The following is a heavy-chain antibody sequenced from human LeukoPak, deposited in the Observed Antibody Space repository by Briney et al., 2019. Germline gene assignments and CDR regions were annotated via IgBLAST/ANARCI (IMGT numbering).Heavy chain of an antibody. CDR3: ARSVSGVPKILVRGVIITPQETDV. V-gene: IGHV4-59*08. J-gene: IGHJ6*02. Sequence: KTSETLSLTCTVSGGSISSYHWSWIRQPPGKGLEWIGYIYYSGSTNYNPSLKSRVTISVDTSKNQFSLKLSSVTAADTAVYYCARSVSGVPKILVRGVIITPQETDVWGQGTTVTVSS. D-gene: IGHD3-10*01. CDR2: IYYSGST. CDR1: GGSISSYH.